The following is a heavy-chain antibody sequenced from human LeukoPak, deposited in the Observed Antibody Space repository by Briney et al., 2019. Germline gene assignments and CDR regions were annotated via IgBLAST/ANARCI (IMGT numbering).Heavy chain of an antibody. D-gene: IGHD3-10*01. CDR2: ISSDGIKK. Sequence: GGSLRLSCAASGFTFTTYAIHWVRQAPGKGLDWVAVISSDGIKKYYADSVKGRFTISRDNSKNTLYLQMNSLRVDDTAVYYCAKAGRGGAITMVRGVKGDYYYMDVWGKGTTVTISS. J-gene: IGHJ6*03. V-gene: IGHV3-30*04. CDR1: GFTFTTYA. CDR3: AKAGRGGAITMVRGVKGDYYYMDV.